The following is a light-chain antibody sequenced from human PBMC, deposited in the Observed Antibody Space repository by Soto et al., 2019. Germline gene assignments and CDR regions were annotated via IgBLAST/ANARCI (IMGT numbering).Light chain of an antibody. CDR1: QGISSW. CDR3: QQANSFPPT. Sequence: DIQMTQSPSSVSASVGDRVTITCRASQGISSWLAWDQQKPGKAPKLLIYAASSLQSGFPSRFSGRGSGTDFTLTISSLQPEDFGTYYCQQANSFPPTFGGGTKVEIK. J-gene: IGKJ4*01. CDR2: AAS. V-gene: IGKV1-12*01.